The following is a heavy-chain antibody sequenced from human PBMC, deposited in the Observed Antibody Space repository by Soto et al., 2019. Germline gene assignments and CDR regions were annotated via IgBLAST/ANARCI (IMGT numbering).Heavy chain of an antibody. D-gene: IGHD3-10*01. Sequence: SETLSLTCTVSGGSISSYYWSWIRQPPGKGLEWIGYIYYSGSTNYNPSLKSRVTISVDTSKNQFSLKLSSVTAADTAVYYCARARNYYGSGSSPTLDYWGQATLVTVYS. J-gene: IGHJ4*02. CDR1: GGSISSYY. CDR2: IYYSGST. V-gene: IGHV4-59*01. CDR3: ARARNYYGSGSSPTLDY.